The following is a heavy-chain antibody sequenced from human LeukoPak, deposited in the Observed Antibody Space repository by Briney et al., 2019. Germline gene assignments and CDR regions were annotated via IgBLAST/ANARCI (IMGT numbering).Heavy chain of an antibody. Sequence: GALRLSCAASGFTFSGSAMHWVRQASGKGLEWVGRIRSKANSYATAYAASVKGRFTISRDDSKNTLYLQMNSLKTEDTAVYYCTTITMIVVVFDYWGQGTLVTVSS. CDR1: GFTFSGSA. D-gene: IGHD3-22*01. J-gene: IGHJ4*02. CDR3: TTITMIVVVFDY. V-gene: IGHV3-73*01. CDR2: IRSKANSYAT.